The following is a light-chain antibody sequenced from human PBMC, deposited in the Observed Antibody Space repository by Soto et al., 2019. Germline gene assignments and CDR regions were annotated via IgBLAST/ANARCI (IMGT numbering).Light chain of an antibody. J-gene: IGLJ2*01. CDR3: AAWDDTLSGVV. Sequence: QPVLTQPPSASGTPGQRVTISCSGSSSNIGSNYVYWYQQLPRTAPKLLLYRDNQRPSGVPDRFSDSKSGTSASLAISGLRSDDEADYYCAAWDDTLSGVVFGGGTKLTV. CDR1: SSNIGSNY. CDR2: RDN. V-gene: IGLV1-47*01.